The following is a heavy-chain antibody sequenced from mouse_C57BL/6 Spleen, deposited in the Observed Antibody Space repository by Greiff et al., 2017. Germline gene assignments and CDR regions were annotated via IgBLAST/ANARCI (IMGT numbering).Heavy chain of an antibody. CDR1: GYAFSSSW. CDR2: IYPGDGDT. V-gene: IGHV1-82*01. Sequence: QVQLQQSGPELVKPGASVKISCKASGYAFSSSWMNWVKQRPGKGLEWIGRIYPGDGDTNYNGKFKGKATLTADKSSSTAYMQLSSLTSEDSAVYFCARGGRAPFAYWGQGTLVTVSA. CDR3: ARGGRAPFAY. J-gene: IGHJ3*01. D-gene: IGHD3-1*01.